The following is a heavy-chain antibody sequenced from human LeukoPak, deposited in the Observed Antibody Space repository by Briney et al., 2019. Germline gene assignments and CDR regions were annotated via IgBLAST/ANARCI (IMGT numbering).Heavy chain of an antibody. CDR3: ARVPLPYNWFDP. Sequence: SETLSLTCTVSGGSISSYYWSWIRQPPGKGLEWIGYIYYSGSTNYNPSLKSRVTISVDTSKNQFSLKLSSVTAADTAVYYCARVPLPYNWFDPWGQGTLVTVSS. J-gene: IGHJ5*02. CDR2: IYYSGST. V-gene: IGHV4-59*12. CDR1: GGSISSYY.